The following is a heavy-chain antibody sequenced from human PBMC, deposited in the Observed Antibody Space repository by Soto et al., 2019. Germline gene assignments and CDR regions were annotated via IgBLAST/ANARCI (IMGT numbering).Heavy chain of an antibody. CDR1: GFTFSSYW. J-gene: IGHJ6*02. D-gene: IGHD6-6*01. Sequence: GGSLRLSCAASGFTFSSYWMHWVRQAPGKGLVWVSRINSDGSSTSYADSVKGRFTISRDNAKNTLYLQMNSLRAEDTAVYYCARGSIAARPEMDVWGQGTTVTAP. CDR3: ARGSIAARPEMDV. V-gene: IGHV3-74*01. CDR2: INSDGSST.